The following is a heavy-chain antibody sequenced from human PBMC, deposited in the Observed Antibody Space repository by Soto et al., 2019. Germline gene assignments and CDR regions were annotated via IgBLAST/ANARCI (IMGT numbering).Heavy chain of an antibody. V-gene: IGHV1-18*01. CDR1: GYTFTNYG. J-gene: IGHJ4*02. Sequence: QFHLVQSGAELKKPGASVKVSCKASGYTFTNYGIGWVRQAPGQGLEWMGWISTYRGDPTYAQKRQSRVTMTTASSTSTAYMELRSLRSDDTALYYCARFDYTKYLFDFWGQGTLVTVSS. D-gene: IGHD3-9*01. CDR2: ISTYRGDP. CDR3: ARFDYTKYLFDF.